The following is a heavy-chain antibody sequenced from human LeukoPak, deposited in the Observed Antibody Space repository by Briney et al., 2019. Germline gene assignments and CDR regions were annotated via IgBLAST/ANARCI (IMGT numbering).Heavy chain of an antibody. D-gene: IGHD3-22*01. Sequence: GGSLRLSCAASGFTFSSYATHWVRQAPGKGLEWVAVISYDGSNKYYADSVKGRFTISRDNSKNTLYLQMNSLRAEDTAVYYCAREYDSSGYYYENWFDPWGQGTLVSVSS. CDR1: GFTFSSYA. CDR2: ISYDGSNK. J-gene: IGHJ5*02. V-gene: IGHV3-30-3*01. CDR3: AREYDSSGYYYENWFDP.